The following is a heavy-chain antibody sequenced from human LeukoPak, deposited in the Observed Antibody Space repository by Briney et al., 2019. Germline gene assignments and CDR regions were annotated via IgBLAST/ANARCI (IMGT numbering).Heavy chain of an antibody. CDR2: IRSDGSNT. CDR3: ANQCGGTCSFDY. V-gene: IGHV3-30*02. J-gene: IGHJ4*02. Sequence: GGSLRLSRAASGFTFSKYGMHWVRQAPRKGLEWVAFIRSDGSNTHYADSVKARFTISRNNSKNTLYLQMNSLRAEDTAVYYCANQCGGTCSFDYWVQGALATVSS. CDR1: GFTFSKYG. D-gene: IGHD2-21*01.